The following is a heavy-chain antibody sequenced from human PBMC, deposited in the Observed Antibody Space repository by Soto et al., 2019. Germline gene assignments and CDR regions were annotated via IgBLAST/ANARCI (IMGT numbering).Heavy chain of an antibody. Sequence: GGSLRLSCAASGSSFRDYYMSWIRQSPGKGLEWLSYITSSSSYTHYADSVKGRFTISRDNAKNSLYLQMNSLRAEDTAVYYCAKDVDYSRGYYYVGLDNFDYWGQGTLVTVSS. D-gene: IGHD3-22*01. J-gene: IGHJ4*02. V-gene: IGHV3-11*05. CDR2: ITSSSSYT. CDR3: AKDVDYSRGYYYVGLDNFDY. CDR1: GSSFRDYY.